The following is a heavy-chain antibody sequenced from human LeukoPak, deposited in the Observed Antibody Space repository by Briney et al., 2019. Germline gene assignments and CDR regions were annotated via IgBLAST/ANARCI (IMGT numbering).Heavy chain of an antibody. J-gene: IGHJ4*02. CDR1: GYIIDTFY. V-gene: IGHV1-46*02. CDR2: INPSGGST. D-gene: IGHD5-24*01. CDR3: ARVSRDGYYRFDY. Sequence: ASVKVSCKASGYIIDTFYIDWVGQAPGQGLEWMGRINPSGGSTSYAQNFQDRVTMTSDTSTSTSTSTVYMELSSLRSEDTAVYYCARVSRDGYYRFDYWGQGTLVTVSS.